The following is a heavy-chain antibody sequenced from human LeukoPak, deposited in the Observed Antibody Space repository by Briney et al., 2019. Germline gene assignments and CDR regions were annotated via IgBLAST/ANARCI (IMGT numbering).Heavy chain of an antibody. CDR1: GFTFGSYG. Sequence: GGSLRLACAASGFTFGSYGMSWLRQAPGKGLEWVSFITTNADRTYYADSVEGRFTISRDNPRNTLYMQMNSLRDEDTALYYCAIMHGYYDGSGYWVQWGQGTLVTVSS. D-gene: IGHD3-22*01. CDR3: AIMHGYYDGSGYWVQ. V-gene: IGHV3-23*01. J-gene: IGHJ1*01. CDR2: ITTNADRT.